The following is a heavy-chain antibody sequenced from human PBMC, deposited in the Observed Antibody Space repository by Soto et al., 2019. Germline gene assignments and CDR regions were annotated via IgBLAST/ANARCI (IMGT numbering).Heavy chain of an antibody. CDR1: GLTFSTYG. Sequence: GGSLRLSCAASGLTFSTYGFHWVRHAPGKGLEWVAVISNDVRNIHYAESVKGRFTISRDNSKNTLYLQMNSLRPNDTAVYYCVKDSLGGMTPVFMPGPDWGQGTLVTVSS. J-gene: IGHJ4*02. CDR2: ISNDVRNI. CDR3: VKDSLGGMTPVFMPGPD. D-gene: IGHD2-2*01. V-gene: IGHV3-30*18.